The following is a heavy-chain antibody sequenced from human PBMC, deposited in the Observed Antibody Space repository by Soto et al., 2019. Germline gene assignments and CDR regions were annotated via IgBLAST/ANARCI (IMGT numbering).Heavy chain of an antibody. Sequence: QVQLVQSGAEVKKPGSSVKVSCKVSGGTFSSYAISWVRQAPGQGLEWMGGIIPIFGTANYAQKFQGRVTITADESTSTAYMELSSLRSDATAVYYCARDPIAARSTTTYYYYGMDVWGQGTTVTVSS. CDR2: IIPIFGTA. V-gene: IGHV1-69*01. D-gene: IGHD6-6*01. CDR1: GGTFSSYA. J-gene: IGHJ6*02. CDR3: ARDPIAARSTTTYYYYGMDV.